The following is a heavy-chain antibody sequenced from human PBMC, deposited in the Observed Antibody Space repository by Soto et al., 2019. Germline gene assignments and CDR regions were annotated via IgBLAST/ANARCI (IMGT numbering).Heavy chain of an antibody. V-gene: IGHV1-2*02. J-gene: IGHJ6*02. CDR1: GYTFTAYY. D-gene: IGHD3-10*02. CDR2: INPKFGDT. CDR3: ARNMDYYYGRGSGNGHGV. Sequence: QVQLVQSGAEVKEPGDSVRVSCEASGYTFTAYYIPWVRQAPGQGLEWMGWINPKFGDTTYAQDFQGRVSMTRDMSISTVYMELSRLTSDDTAIYYCARNMDYYYGRGSGNGHGVWGQGTTVTVFS.